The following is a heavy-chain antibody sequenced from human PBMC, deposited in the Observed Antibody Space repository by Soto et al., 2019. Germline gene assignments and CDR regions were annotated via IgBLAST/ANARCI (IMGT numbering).Heavy chain of an antibody. D-gene: IGHD5-18*01. V-gene: IGHV1-46*03. J-gene: IGHJ5*02. Sequence: QVQLVQSGAEVKKPGASVKVSCKASGYTFTSYYMHWVRQAPGQGLEWMGIINPSGGSTSYAQKFQGRGTMTRDTSTSTVYRELSSLRSEDTAVYYCARVYPSDTRYGYVGNNWFDPWGQGTLVTVSS. CDR2: INPSGGST. CDR3: ARVYPSDTRYGYVGNNWFDP. CDR1: GYTFTSYY.